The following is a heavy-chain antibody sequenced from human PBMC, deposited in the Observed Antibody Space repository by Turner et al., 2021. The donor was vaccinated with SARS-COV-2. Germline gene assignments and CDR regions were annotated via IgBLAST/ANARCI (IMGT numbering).Heavy chain of an antibody. V-gene: IGHV3-30-3*01. CDR2: ISYDGFNK. D-gene: IGHD5-12*01. CDR3: ARERTGGYLGYFDY. CDR1: GFTCSSYA. J-gene: IGHJ4*02. Sequence: QVQLVASGGAVVQTGRSLRPSCAASGFTCSSYAIHWVRQAPGKGLEWVAVISYDGFNKYYADSVKGRITISRDNTKNTLYMQMNSMGAEDTAVYYWARERTGGYLGYFDYWGQGTLVTVSS.